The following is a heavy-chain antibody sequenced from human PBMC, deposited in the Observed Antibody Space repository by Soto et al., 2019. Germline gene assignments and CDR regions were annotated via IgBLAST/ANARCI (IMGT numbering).Heavy chain of an antibody. J-gene: IGHJ3*02. CDR2: ISYDGSNK. CDR1: GFTFSSYG. V-gene: IGHV3-30*18. D-gene: IGHD1-26*01. CDR3: AKVKGSGSSGAFDI. Sequence: HPGGSLRLSCAASGFTFSSYGMHWVRQAPGKGLEWVAVISYDGSNKYYADSVKGRFTISRDNSKNTLYLQMNSLRAEDTAVYYCAKVKGSGSSGAFDIWGQGTMVTVSS.